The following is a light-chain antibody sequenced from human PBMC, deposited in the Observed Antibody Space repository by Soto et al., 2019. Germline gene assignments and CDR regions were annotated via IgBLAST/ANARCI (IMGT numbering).Light chain of an antibody. V-gene: IGKV1-5*03. CDR2: KAS. CDR1: QNINTW. Sequence: DIQVTQSPSTLSASVGDRVTIACRASQNINTWLAWYQQKPGKAPKLLIYKASNLESGVPSRFSGSGSGTEITLTISSLQPDDFATYYCQQYENSWTFGQGTKVESK. CDR3: QQYENSWT. J-gene: IGKJ1*01.